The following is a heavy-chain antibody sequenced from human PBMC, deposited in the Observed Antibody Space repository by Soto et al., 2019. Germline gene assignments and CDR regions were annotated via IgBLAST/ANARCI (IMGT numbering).Heavy chain of an antibody. J-gene: IGHJ6*02. D-gene: IGHD3-16*01. Sequence: SQTLSLTCAISGDSVSSNSAAWNWIRQSPSRGLEWLGRTYYRSKWYNDYAVSMKSRITINPDTSKNQFSLQLNSVTPEDTAVYYCAREAETLNYYYYGMDVWGQGTTVTVSS. CDR2: TYYRSKWYN. CDR3: AREAETLNYYYYGMDV. CDR1: GDSVSSNSAA. V-gene: IGHV6-1*01.